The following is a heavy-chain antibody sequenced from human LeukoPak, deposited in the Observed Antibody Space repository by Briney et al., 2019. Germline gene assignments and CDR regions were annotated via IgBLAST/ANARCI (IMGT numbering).Heavy chain of an antibody. D-gene: IGHD4-17*01. CDR2: VRYDGSNK. J-gene: IGHJ4*02. V-gene: IGHV3-30*02. Sequence: PGGSLRLSCAASGFTFSSFGMHWVRQAPGKGLEWVAFVRYDGSNKYYADSVKRRFTISRDNSKNTLYLQMNSLRAEDTAVYFCAKEMWGQGMIMVTTTTGDNWGQGTLVTVSS. CDR1: GFTFSSFG. CDR3: AKEMWGQGMIMVTTTTGDN.